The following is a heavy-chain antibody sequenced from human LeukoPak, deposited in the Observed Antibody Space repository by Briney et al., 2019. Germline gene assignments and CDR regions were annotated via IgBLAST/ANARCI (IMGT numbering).Heavy chain of an antibody. Sequence: ASVKVSCKASGYTFTSYDINWVRKAPGQGLEWMGWMNPNSGNKGYAQKFQGRVTMTRNTSISKAYMELSSLRSEDTAVYYCARGRYYDSSGSQSFDYWGQGTLVTVSS. V-gene: IGHV1-8*01. CDR2: MNPNSGNK. D-gene: IGHD3-22*01. J-gene: IGHJ4*02. CDR1: GYTFTSYD. CDR3: ARGRYYDSSGSQSFDY.